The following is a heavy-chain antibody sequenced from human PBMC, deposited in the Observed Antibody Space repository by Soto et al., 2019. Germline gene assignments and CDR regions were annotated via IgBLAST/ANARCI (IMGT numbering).Heavy chain of an antibody. CDR2: FYYSGST. Sequence: QVQLQESGPGLVKPSETLSLTCAVSGGSISSYYWSWIRQPPGKGLEWIGYFYYSGSTNYNASLKSRVTISVDTSKNHVSLKLSSVTAADTAVYYCARGALTTYFDYWGQGTLVTVSS. J-gene: IGHJ4*02. CDR3: ARGALTTYFDY. CDR1: GGSISSYY. V-gene: IGHV4-59*01.